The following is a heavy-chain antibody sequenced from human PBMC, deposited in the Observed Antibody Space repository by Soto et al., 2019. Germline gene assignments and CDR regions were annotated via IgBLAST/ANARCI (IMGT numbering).Heavy chain of an antibody. CDR1: GCNFSGHT. Sequence: PGGSMRLSSASSGCNFSGHTISLVRQAQGKGLEWVSSVSRSSSYIYYADSVKGRFTVSRDDAEKSLYLQMNSLRAEDTAIYYCARCMGFDGSGYAFFDSWGQGTQVTVSS. CDR2: VSRSSSYI. J-gene: IGHJ4*02. D-gene: IGHD3-10*01. V-gene: IGHV3-21*01. CDR3: ARCMGFDGSGYAFFDS.